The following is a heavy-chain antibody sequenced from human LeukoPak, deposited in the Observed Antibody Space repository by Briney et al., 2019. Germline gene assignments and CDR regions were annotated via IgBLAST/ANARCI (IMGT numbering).Heavy chain of an antibody. J-gene: IGHJ4*02. CDR1: GFTFSSYP. Sequence: GVSLRLSCAASGFTFSSYPMTWVRQAPGKGLEWVSTIGSSAGDTHYADSVKGRFTISRDNSKNSLYLQMNSLRAEDTAVYYCAKYYYTSGSSGGRVFDYRGQGTLVTVSS. CDR2: IGSSAGDT. CDR3: AKYYYTSGSSGGRVFDY. V-gene: IGHV3-23*01. D-gene: IGHD3-10*01.